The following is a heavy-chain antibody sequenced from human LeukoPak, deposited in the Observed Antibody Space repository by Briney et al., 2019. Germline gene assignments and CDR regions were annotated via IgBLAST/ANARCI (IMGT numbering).Heavy chain of an antibody. CDR1: GFTFSSYA. J-gene: IGHJ4*02. CDR2: ISTSGGST. V-gene: IGHV3-23*01. CDR3: AKASWVSSTDAVR. Sequence: GGSLRLSCAASGFTFSSYAMSWVRQAPGKGLEWVSGISTSGGSTSYADSVKGRFTLSSDSSRNTVYFQLNNLRVEDTAIYYCAKASWVSSTDAVRWGQGTLVTVSS. D-gene: IGHD3-16*01.